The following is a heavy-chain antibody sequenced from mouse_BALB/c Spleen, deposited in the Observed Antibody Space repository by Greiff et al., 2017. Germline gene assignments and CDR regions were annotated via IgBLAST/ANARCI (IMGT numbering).Heavy chain of an antibody. V-gene: IGHV5-6-5*01. J-gene: IGHJ2*01. CDR3: ARGARDY. CDR1: GFTFSSYA. Sequence: EVMLVESGGGLVKPGGSLKLSCAASGFTFSSYAMSWVRQTPEKRLEWVASISSGGSTYYPDSVKGRFTISRDNARNILYLQMSSLRSEDTAMYYCARGARDYWGQGTTLTVSS. CDR2: ISSGGST.